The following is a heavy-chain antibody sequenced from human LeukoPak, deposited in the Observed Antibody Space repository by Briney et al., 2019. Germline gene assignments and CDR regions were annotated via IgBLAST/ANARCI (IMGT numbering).Heavy chain of an antibody. V-gene: IGHV1-18*01. J-gene: IGHJ4*02. Sequence: ASVKVSCKASGYTFTSYGISWVRQAPGQGLEWMGWISAYNGNTNYAQKFQGRVTMTRDTSTSTVYMELSSLRSEDTAVYYCARDLGKWLRLPDYWGQGTLVTVSS. CDR2: ISAYNGNT. D-gene: IGHD5-12*01. CDR3: ARDLGKWLRLPDY. CDR1: GYTFTSYG.